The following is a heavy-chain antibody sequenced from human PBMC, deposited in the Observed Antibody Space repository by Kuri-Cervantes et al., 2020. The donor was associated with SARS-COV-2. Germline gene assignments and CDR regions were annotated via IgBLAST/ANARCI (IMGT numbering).Heavy chain of an antibody. Sequence: GGSLRLSCTASGFIFSDYYMTWIRQAPGEGLEWVSNIGPSGTTKYYADSVKGRFTISRDNAKNSLYLQMSSLRAEDTAVYYCARDLRWGYFDYWGQGTLVTVSS. J-gene: IGHJ4*02. CDR1: GFIFSDYY. CDR3: ARDLRWGYFDY. CDR2: IGPSGTTK. D-gene: IGHD4-23*01. V-gene: IGHV3-11*04.